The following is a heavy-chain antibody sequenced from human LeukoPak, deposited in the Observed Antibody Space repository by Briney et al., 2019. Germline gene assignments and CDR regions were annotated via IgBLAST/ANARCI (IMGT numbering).Heavy chain of an antibody. CDR2: VTNNWDTT. V-gene: IGHV3-64D*06. CDR3: VKEADYSSGSGRWGYFDN. J-gene: IGHJ4*02. D-gene: IGHD3-10*01. Sequence: GGSLRLSCSASGLIFSTYAMHWVRQAPGRRPEYVSVVTNNWDTTYYPDSVKGRFTISRDNSRNTLSLQMSSLRTEDTAIYYCVKEADYSSGSGRWGYFDNWGQGTLVTVSS. CDR1: GLIFSTYA.